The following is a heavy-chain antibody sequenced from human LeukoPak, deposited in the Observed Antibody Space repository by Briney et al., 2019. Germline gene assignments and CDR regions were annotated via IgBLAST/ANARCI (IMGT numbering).Heavy chain of an antibody. Sequence: PSETLSLTCAVYGGSFSGYYWSWIRQPPGKGLEWIGEINHSGSTNYNPSLKSRVTISVDTSKNQFSLKLSSVTAADTGVYYCARGFSGFWEFDYWGQGTLVTVSS. CDR1: GGSFSGYY. CDR2: INHSGST. D-gene: IGHD1-14*01. J-gene: IGHJ4*02. CDR3: ARGFSGFWEFDY. V-gene: IGHV4-34*01.